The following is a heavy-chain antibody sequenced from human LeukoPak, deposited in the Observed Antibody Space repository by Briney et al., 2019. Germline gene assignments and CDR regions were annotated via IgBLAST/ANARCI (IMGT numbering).Heavy chain of an antibody. J-gene: IGHJ4*02. CDR2: IKQDGSEK. CDR1: GFTFSSYY. V-gene: IGHV3-7*01. CDR3: VRDKVGGRANDY. Sequence: PGGSLRLPCAASGFTFSSYYISWVRQAPGKGLEWVANIKQDGSEKYYLDSVKGRFTISRDNAKNSLYLQMNRLIAEDTAVYYCVRDKVGGRANDYWGQGTLVTVSS. D-gene: IGHD1-26*01.